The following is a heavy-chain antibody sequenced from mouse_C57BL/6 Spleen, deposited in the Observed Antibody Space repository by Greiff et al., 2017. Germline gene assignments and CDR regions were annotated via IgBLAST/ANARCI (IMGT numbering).Heavy chain of an antibody. D-gene: IGHD6-1*01. J-gene: IGHJ4*01. Sequence: EVQLQQPGPELVKPGASVKISCKASGYTFTDYYMNWVKQSHGKSLEWIGDINPNNGGTRYNQKFKGKATLTVDKSSSTAYMELRSLTSEGSAVNYCARAASRAMDYWGQGTSVTVSS. V-gene: IGHV1-26*01. CDR3: ARAASRAMDY. CDR2: INPNNGGT. CDR1: GYTFTDYY.